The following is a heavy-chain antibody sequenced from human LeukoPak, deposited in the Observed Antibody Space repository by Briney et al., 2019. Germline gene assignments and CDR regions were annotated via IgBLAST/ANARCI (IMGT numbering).Heavy chain of an antibody. CDR3: ARATAAGLNAFDI. D-gene: IGHD6-13*01. J-gene: IGHJ3*02. CDR2: IFYTGMT. CDR1: IGSISTYF. V-gene: IGHV4-59*01. Sequence: SETLSLTCTVSIGSISTYFWSWIRQPPGKGLEWTGYIFYTGMTNYNPSLKRRVTISVDTSKNQFSLRLTSVTAADTAVYFCARATAAGLNAFDIWGQGTMVTVSS.